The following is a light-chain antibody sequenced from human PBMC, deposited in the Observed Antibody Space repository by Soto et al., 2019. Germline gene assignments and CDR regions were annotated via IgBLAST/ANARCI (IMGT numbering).Light chain of an antibody. J-gene: IGKJ4*01. CDR2: ASS. Sequence: IQLTQSPSSLSASVGDRVTITCRASQGISRHLARYHQKTVKTPNLMIYASSTLQSGVPSRFSGSGSGTDFTLTISSLQPEDFATYYCQQLNSYHLTFGGGNKVEI. CDR3: QQLNSYHLT. CDR1: QGISRH. V-gene: IGKV1-9*01.